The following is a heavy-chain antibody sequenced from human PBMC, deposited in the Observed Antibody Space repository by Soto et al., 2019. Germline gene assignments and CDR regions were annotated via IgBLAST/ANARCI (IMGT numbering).Heavy chain of an antibody. Sequence: GGSLRLSCAASGFTFSSYGMHWVRQAPGKGLEWVAVISYDGSNKYYADSVKGRFTISRDNSKNTLYLQMNSLRAEDTAVYYCAKAKIVGALLNLFDYWGQGTLVTVSS. J-gene: IGHJ4*02. D-gene: IGHD1-26*01. CDR1: GFTFSSYG. V-gene: IGHV3-30*18. CDR3: AKAKIVGALLNLFDY. CDR2: ISYDGSNK.